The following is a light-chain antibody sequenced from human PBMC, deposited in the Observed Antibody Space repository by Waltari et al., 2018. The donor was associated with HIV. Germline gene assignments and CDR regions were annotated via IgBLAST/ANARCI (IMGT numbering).Light chain of an antibody. CDR3: HQYYSPPRT. CDR2: GAS. V-gene: IGKV3-15*01. J-gene: IGKJ1*01. CDR1: QSVNYN. Sequence: IVMTQSPPTLSVSPGERVTLSCRASQSVNYNLAWYQQKPGQAPRLLIYGASGRAAGIPARFSGSGSGTEFTLTISSLQSEDVAVYYCHQYYSPPRTFGQGTKVEIK.